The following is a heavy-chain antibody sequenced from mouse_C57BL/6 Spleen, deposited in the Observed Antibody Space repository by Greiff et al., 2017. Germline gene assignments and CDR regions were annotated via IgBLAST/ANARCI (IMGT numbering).Heavy chain of an antibody. J-gene: IGHJ4*01. Sequence: QVQLQQSGAELVRPGASVKMSCKASGYTFTSYNMHWVKQTPRQGLEWIGAIYPGNGDTSYNQKFKGKATLTVDKSSSTAYMQLSSLTSEDSAVYFCARGEDYYGSSYDYAMDYWGQGTSVTVSS. V-gene: IGHV1-12*01. CDR3: ARGEDYYGSSYDYAMDY. CDR2: IYPGNGDT. CDR1: GYTFTSYN. D-gene: IGHD1-1*01.